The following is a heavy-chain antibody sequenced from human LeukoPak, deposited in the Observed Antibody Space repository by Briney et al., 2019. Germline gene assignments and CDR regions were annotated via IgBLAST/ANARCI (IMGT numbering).Heavy chain of an antibody. V-gene: IGHV3-23*01. CDR1: GFTFSSYA. Sequence: PGGSLRLSCAASGFTFSSYAMSWVRQAPGKGLEWVSGVSGSGGSKYYADSVKGRFTISRDNSKNTLYLQMNSLRAEDTAVYYCAKDLDIVATITGNWGQGTLVTVSS. D-gene: IGHD5-12*01. CDR2: VSGSGGSK. J-gene: IGHJ4*02. CDR3: AKDLDIVATITGN.